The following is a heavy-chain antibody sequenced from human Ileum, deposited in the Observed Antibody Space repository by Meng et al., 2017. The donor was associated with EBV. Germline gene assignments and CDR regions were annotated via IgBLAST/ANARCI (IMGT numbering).Heavy chain of an antibody. CDR2: TSHSGST. CDR3: ASSDYYRSDY. D-gene: IGHD3-22*01. CDR1: GGSISRSDW. V-gene: IGHV4-4*02. Sequence: QVQRQESGPGLVKPSEHLSLTCAVSGGSISRSDWWSWVRQPPGKGLEWIGETSHSGSTNYSPSLKSRVTISLDKSKNQLSLKLNSVTAADTAVYYCASSDYYRSDYWGQGTLVTVSS. J-gene: IGHJ4*02.